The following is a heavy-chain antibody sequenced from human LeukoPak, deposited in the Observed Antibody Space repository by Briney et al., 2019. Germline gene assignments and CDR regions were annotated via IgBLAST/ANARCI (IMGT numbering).Heavy chain of an antibody. CDR1: GGSFSGYY. V-gene: IGHV4-34*01. CDR2: IDHSGRT. Sequence: SETLSLTCAVYGGSFSGYYWRWIRQPPGKGLEWIGEIDHSGRTNYNPSVQSRLTISLDTSKNQFSLRLSSVTAADTAVYYCARRRVITIPLPDFYYYGMDVWGQGTTVTVSS. D-gene: IGHD3-16*01. J-gene: IGHJ6*02. CDR3: ARRRVITIPLPDFYYYGMDV.